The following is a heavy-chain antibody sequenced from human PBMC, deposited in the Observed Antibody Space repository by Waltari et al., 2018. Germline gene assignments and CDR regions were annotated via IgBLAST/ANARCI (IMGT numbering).Heavy chain of an antibody. V-gene: IGHV3-74*01. CDR3: ARELRGDNDL. CDR2: ISPEGMTR. D-gene: IGHD3-9*01. CDR1: GFTFSRSW. J-gene: IGHJ3*01. Sequence: EVQVVESGGGLAQPGGSLRLSCAASGFTFSRSWMHWVRQAPGKGLVWVSRISPEGMTRDYAASVEGRFTISRDNAQNTLYLQLNNLRVDDTAIYYCARELRGDNDLWGQGTMVTVSS.